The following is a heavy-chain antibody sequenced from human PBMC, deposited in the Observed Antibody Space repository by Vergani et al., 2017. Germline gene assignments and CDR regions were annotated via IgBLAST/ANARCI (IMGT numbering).Heavy chain of an antibody. Sequence: DVHLAESGGGFFQPGGSLRLSCSASGFSFNSYWMHWVRQVPGKGLLWVSRIKSDGSITAYADSVKGRFTISRDNAQNTLYLQMNSLRVEDTGVYYCASARCIETCYMSNWLDSWGQGTRVIVSS. CDR3: ASARCIETCYMSNWLDS. V-gene: IGHV3-74*03. D-gene: IGHD3-9*01. CDR1: GFSFNSYW. CDR2: IKSDGSIT. J-gene: IGHJ5*01.